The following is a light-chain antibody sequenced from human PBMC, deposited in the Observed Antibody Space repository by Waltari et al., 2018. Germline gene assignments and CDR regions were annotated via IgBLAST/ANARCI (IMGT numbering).Light chain of an antibody. CDR2: SNN. J-gene: IGLJ2*01. V-gene: IGLV1-44*01. CDR3: SAWDDSLNGQVV. CDR1: CSNIGSNA. Sequence: QSLLTQPPSASGTPGQRVTISCSGSCSNIGSNAVNWYQQLPGTAPKLLIHSNNRRPSGVPDRFSCSKSGTSASLVISGLQSADEADYYCSAWDDSLNGQVVFGGGTKVTVL.